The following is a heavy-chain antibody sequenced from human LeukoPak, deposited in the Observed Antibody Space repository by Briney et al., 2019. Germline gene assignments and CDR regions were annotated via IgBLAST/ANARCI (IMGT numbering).Heavy chain of an antibody. V-gene: IGHV3-23*01. J-gene: IGHJ6*03. CDR1: GFTFSSYA. D-gene: IGHD3-9*01. Sequence: PGGSLRLSCAASGFTFSSYAMSWVRQAPGKGLEWVSAISGSGGSTYYADSVKGRFTISRDNSKNTLYLQMNSLRAEDTAVYYCAKDQVLRYFDWLLTPYYYYFMDVWGKGTTVTVSS. CDR3: AKDQVLRYFDWLLTPYYYYFMDV. CDR2: ISGSGGST.